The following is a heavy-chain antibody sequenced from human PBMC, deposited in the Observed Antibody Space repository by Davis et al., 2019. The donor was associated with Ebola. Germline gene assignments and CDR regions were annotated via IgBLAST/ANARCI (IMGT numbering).Heavy chain of an antibody. D-gene: IGHD2-15*01. Sequence: GGSLRLSCAASGFTSSSYSMNWVRQAPGKGLEWVSSISSSSSYIYYADSVKGRFTISRDNAKNSLYLQMNSLRAEDTAVYYCAREGWDIVVVVAAERDNWFDPWGQGTLVTVSS. CDR3: AREGWDIVVVVAAERDNWFDP. CDR1: GFTSSSYS. CDR2: ISSSSSYI. V-gene: IGHV3-21*01. J-gene: IGHJ5*02.